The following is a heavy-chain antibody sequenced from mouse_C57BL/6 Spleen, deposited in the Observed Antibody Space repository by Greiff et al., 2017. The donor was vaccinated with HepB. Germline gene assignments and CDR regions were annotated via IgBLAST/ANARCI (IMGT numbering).Heavy chain of an antibody. D-gene: IGHD1-1*01. CDR1: GYTFTSYT. V-gene: IGHV1-4*01. CDR2: INPSSGYT. Sequence: VQLQQSGAELARPGASVKMSCKASGYTFTSYTMHWVKQRPGQGLEWIGYINPSSGYTKYNQKFKDKATLTADKSSSTAYMQLSSLTSEDSAVYYCASNYGSRGAMDYWGQGTSVTVSS. J-gene: IGHJ4*01. CDR3: ASNYGSRGAMDY.